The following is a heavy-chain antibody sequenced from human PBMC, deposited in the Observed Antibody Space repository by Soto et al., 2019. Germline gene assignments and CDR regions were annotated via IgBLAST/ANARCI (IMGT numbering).Heavy chain of an antibody. CDR3: ARKPYSHYYGMDV. Sequence: ASVKVSCKTSGYIFSDYGINWVRLAPGQGLEWMGWIIPYNDNTKYAENFQGRVTLTTDTSTNTVYMELRSLTPDDTGVYFCARKPYSHYYGMDVWGQGTSVTVSS. CDR1: GYIFSDYG. J-gene: IGHJ6*02. V-gene: IGHV1-18*01. D-gene: IGHD2-21*01. CDR2: IIPYNDNT.